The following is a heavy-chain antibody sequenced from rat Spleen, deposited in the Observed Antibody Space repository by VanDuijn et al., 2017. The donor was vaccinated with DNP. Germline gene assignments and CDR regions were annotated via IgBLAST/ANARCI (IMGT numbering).Heavy chain of an antibody. D-gene: IGHD4-3*01. Sequence: EVQLVESGGGLVQPGRSLKLSCAASGFTFSNSDMAWVRQAPTQGLEWVASISGSGGNSYYRVSVKGRFTISRDNAKSSLYLQMNSLRSEDMATYYCARWYNSGYYFDYWGQGVMVTVSS. CDR2: ISGSGGNS. V-gene: IGHV5S23*01. CDR1: GFTFSNSD. CDR3: ARWYNSGYYFDY. J-gene: IGHJ2*01.